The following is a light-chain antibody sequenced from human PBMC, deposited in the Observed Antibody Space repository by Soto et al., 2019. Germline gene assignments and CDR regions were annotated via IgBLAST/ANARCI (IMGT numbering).Light chain of an antibody. V-gene: IGKV1-9*01. J-gene: IGKJ1*01. CDR3: QQYNDYSTWT. CDR1: QDITSY. CDR2: GAS. Sequence: IQLTQSPSSLSASVGDSVTITCRASQDITSYLAWYQQKPGKAPNLLIYGASTLQRGVPSRFSGSGSGTEFTLTISSLQPDDFATYYCQQYNDYSTWTFGQGTKEDIK.